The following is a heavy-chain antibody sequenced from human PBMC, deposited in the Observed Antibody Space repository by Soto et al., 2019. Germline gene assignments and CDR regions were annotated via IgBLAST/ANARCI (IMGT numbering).Heavy chain of an antibody. Sequence: PGGSLRLSCAASGFTFDDYAMHWVRQAPGKGLEWVSGISWNSGSIGYADSVKGRFTISRDNAKNSLYLQMNSLRAEDTALYYCAKVPDGDYVLDYWGQGTLVTVSS. V-gene: IGHV3-9*01. CDR1: GFTFDDYA. J-gene: IGHJ4*02. CDR3: AKVPDGDYVLDY. CDR2: ISWNSGSI. D-gene: IGHD4-17*01.